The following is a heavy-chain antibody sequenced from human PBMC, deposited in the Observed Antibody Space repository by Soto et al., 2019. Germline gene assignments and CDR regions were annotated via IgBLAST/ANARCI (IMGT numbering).Heavy chain of an antibody. CDR2: IWYDGSKK. CDR3: ATDTHYYGSGSHRFSPFDY. D-gene: IGHD3-10*01. CDR1: GFTFSNYG. V-gene: IGHV3-33*01. J-gene: IGHJ4*02. Sequence: GESLKISCAASGFTFSNYGMHWVRQAPGKGLEWVAVIWYDGSKKYHADSVKGRFTISRDNSQNTLYLQMSSLRAEDTAVYYCATDTHYYGSGSHRFSPFDYWGQGTLVTVSS.